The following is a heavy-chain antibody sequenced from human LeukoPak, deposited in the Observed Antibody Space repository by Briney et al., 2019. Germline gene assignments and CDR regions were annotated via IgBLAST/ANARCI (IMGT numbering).Heavy chain of an antibody. CDR1: GGSISSYY. CDR2: IYYSGRT. V-gene: IGHV4-59*08. J-gene: IGHJ4*02. D-gene: IGHD3-22*01. CDR3: AMTLGYYSPFDY. Sequence: SETLSLTCTVSGGSISSYYWSWIRQPPGKGLEWIGYIYYSGRTNYNPSLKSRVIISIDTSKNQFSLKLTSVTAADTAVYYCAMTLGYYSPFDYWGQGTLVTVSS.